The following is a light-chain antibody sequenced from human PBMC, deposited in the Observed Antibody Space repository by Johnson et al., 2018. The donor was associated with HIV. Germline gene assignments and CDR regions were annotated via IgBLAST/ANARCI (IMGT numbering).Light chain of an antibody. CDR1: SSNIGNNY. J-gene: IGLJ1*01. V-gene: IGLV1-51*01. Sequence: QSVLTQPPSVSAAPGQKVTISCSVSSSNIGNNYVSWYQQLPGTAPKLLIYDNNKRPSGIPDRFSGSKSGTSATLGITGLQTGDEADYYCGTWDSSLWGVFGTGTKVTVL. CDR2: DNN. CDR3: GTWDSSLWGV.